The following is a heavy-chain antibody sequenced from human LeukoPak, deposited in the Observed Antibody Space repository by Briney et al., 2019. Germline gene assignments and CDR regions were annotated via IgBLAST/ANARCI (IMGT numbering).Heavy chain of an antibody. Sequence: GGSLRLSCAASGFTFSSYAMHWVRQAPGKGLEWVAVISYDGSNKYYADSVKGRFTISRDNSRNTLYLQMNSLRAEDTAVYYCAKCGSYGYLDDWGQGTLVTVSS. CDR2: ISYDGSNK. CDR3: AKCGSYGYLDD. J-gene: IGHJ4*02. V-gene: IGHV3-30-3*02. D-gene: IGHD5-18*01. CDR1: GFTFSSYA.